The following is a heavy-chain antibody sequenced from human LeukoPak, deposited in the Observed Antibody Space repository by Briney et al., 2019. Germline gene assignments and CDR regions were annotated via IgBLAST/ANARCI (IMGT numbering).Heavy chain of an antibody. V-gene: IGHV3-30*03. CDR3: ARVGCGRDGYSEGALDI. CDR1: GFTLSSFD. CDR2: ISYDGTNN. Sequence: GRSLRLSCSASGFTLSSFDVHWVRQAPGKGLEWVAGISYDGTNNYYADSVKGRLTISRGSSDNTVYLEMSCLRAEDTALYYCARVGCGRDGYSEGALDIWGQGTLVTVSS. J-gene: IGHJ3*02. D-gene: IGHD2-21*02.